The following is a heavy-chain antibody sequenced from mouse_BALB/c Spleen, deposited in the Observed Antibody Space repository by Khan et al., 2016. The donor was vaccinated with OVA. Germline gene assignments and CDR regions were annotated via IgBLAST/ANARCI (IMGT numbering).Heavy chain of an antibody. CDR3: ARRSSVYAMDY. D-gene: IGHD1-1*01. CDR2: INTRSEYT. CDR1: GYTFTSYT. Sequence: QVQLQQSGAELARPGASVTMSCKASGYTFTSYTMHWVKQRPGQGLEWIGYINTRSEYTNYNQRFKDKASLTPDKSYSTAYMQLRRLTYEDSAVYCCARRSSVYAMDYWGQGTSVTVSS. V-gene: IGHV1-4*01. J-gene: IGHJ4*01.